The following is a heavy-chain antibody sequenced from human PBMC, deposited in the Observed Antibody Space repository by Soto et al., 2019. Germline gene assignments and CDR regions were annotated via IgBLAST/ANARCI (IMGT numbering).Heavy chain of an antibody. CDR3: ARGPQYYYGGSGYVDY. D-gene: IGHD3-22*01. J-gene: IGHJ4*02. CDR2: INHGGST. Sequence: SETLSLTCAVYGGSFSGYYWSWIRQPPGTGLEWIGEINHGGSTTYNPSLKSRVTISLDTSKNHFSLKLNSVTAADTSVYYCARGPQYYYGGSGYVDYWGQGTLVTVSS. CDR1: GGSFSGYY. V-gene: IGHV4-34*01.